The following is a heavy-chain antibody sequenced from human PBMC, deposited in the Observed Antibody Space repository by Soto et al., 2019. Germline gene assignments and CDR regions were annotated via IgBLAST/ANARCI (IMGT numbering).Heavy chain of an antibody. CDR2: VSGYTGNT. CDR1: GYIFTNYD. J-gene: IGHJ6*02. V-gene: IGHV1-18*01. CDR3: ARFGSAPYYYYGVDV. Sequence: QVQLVQSETEVKKPGASVKVSCKASGYIFTNYDITWVRQAPGPGLEWMGWVSGYTGNTKYAQKFQDRVTMTTDTSTSTVYMELRSLRSDDTAVYYCARFGSAPYYYYGVDVWGQGTTVFVSS. D-gene: IGHD3-10*01.